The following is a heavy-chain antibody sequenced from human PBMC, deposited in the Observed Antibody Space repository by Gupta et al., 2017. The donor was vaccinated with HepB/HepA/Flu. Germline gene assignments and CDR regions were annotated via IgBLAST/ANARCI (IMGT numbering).Heavy chain of an antibody. J-gene: IGHJ6*02. CDR3: ARESPGPATGDHGMDV. CDR2: IWDDGSNK. Sequence: QVQLVASGGGVVQPGRSLRLSCAASGFTFSSSGMHWVRQAPGKGLELVAFIWDDGSNKYYADSVKGRFTISRDNSKNTLYLQMNSLRVEDTAVYYCARESPGPATGDHGMDVWGQGTTVTVS. V-gene: IGHV3-33*01. CDR1: GFTFSSSG. D-gene: IGHD7-27*01.